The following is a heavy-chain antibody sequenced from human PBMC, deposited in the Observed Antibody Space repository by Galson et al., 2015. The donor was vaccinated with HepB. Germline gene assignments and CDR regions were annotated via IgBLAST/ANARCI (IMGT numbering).Heavy chain of an antibody. V-gene: IGHV3-33*05. Sequence: SLRLSCAASKIIFSDHGMRWVRQAPGKGLEWVALIASGGSVKYYADSVRGRFTVSRVNSKNTMSLQMKSLRAEDTAVYYCARWSGGDQDGSCEMWGQGTRVTVSS. CDR2: IASGGSVK. J-gene: IGHJ3*02. CDR3: ARWSGGDQDGSCEM. CDR1: KIIFSDHG. D-gene: IGHD2-21*01.